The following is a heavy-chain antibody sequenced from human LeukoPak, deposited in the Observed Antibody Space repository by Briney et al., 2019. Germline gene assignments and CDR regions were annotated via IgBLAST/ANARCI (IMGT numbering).Heavy chain of an antibody. CDR3: ASLVVPAAEVDY. CDR1: GFTFSSYA. D-gene: IGHD2-2*01. J-gene: IGHJ4*02. Sequence: GGSLRPSCAASGFTFSSYAMHWVRQAPGKGLEWVAVISYDGSNKYYADSVKGRFTISRDNSKNTLYLQMNSLRAEDTAVYYCASLVVPAAEVDYWGQGTLVTVSS. V-gene: IGHV3-30*01. CDR2: ISYDGSNK.